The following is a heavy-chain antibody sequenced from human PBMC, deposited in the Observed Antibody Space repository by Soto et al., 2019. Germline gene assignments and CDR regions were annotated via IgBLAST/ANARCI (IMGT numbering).Heavy chain of an antibody. D-gene: IGHD5-12*01. CDR2: IVPVFGRP. CDR1: VRSFINFR. J-gene: IGHJ5*02. V-gene: IGHV1-69*13. Sequence: PVNFSCKPSVRSFINFRISYVRPDPGQGLEWMGGIVPVFGRPNYAQRFRGRLTITADESTNTGYMELISLRSDDTALYYCAREGSGYNSWGRGTQVPVSS. CDR3: AREGSGYNS.